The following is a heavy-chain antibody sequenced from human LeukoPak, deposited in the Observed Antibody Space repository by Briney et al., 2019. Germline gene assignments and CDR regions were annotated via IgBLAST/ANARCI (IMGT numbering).Heavy chain of an antibody. CDR3: AKDDQWLVEPVGFDY. CDR1: GFTFSSCA. V-gene: IGHV3-23*01. J-gene: IGHJ4*02. CDR2: MSGSGGST. Sequence: SGGSLRLSCAASGFTFSSCAMSWVRQGPGKGLAWFSAMSGSGGSTYYADFVKGRFTISRDNSKNTLYLQMNSLRAEDTAVYYCAKDDQWLVEPVGFDYWGQGTLVTVSS. D-gene: IGHD6-19*01.